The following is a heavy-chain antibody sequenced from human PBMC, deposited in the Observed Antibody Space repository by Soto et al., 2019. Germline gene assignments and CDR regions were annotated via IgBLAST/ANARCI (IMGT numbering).Heavy chain of an antibody. CDR3: AKDHKNYGASGGFQYYYGMDV. D-gene: IGHD3-10*01. CDR1: GFTFSTYG. J-gene: IGHJ6*02. CDR2: ISYDGSIK. Sequence: QVQLVESGGGVVQPGRSLRLSCAASGFTFSTYGMHWVRQAPGKGLEWVAIISYDGSIKYYVDSVKGRFTNSRDNSKNTLNLQMNSLRAEDTAVYWCAKDHKNYGASGGFQYYYGMDVWGQGTTVTVSS. V-gene: IGHV3-30*18.